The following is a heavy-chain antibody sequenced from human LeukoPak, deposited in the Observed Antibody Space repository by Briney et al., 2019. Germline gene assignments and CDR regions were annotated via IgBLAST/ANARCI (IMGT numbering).Heavy chain of an antibody. CDR2: IYYSGST. V-gene: IGHV4-30-4*08. CDR3: ARLVMGAVAGQLDY. Sequence: PSETLSLTCTVSGGSISSGDYYWSWIRQPPGKGLEWIGYIYYSGSTYYNPSLKSRVTISVDTSKNQFSLKLSSVTAADTAVYYCARLVMGAVAGQLDYWGQGTLVTVSS. CDR1: GGSISSGDYY. J-gene: IGHJ4*02. D-gene: IGHD6-19*01.